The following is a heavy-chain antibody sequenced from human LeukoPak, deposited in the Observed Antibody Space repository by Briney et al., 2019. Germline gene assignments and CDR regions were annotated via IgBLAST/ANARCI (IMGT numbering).Heavy chain of an antibody. CDR3: RAQWELQYYYYYYGMDV. J-gene: IGHJ6*02. D-gene: IGHD1-26*01. Sequence: PGGSLRLSCAASGFTFSNAWMSWVRQAPGKGLEWVGRIRSKANSYATAYAASVKGRFTISRDDSKNTAYLQMNSLKTEDTAVYYCRAQWELQYYYYYYGMDVWGQGTTVTVSS. CDR2: IRSKANSYAT. V-gene: IGHV3-73*01. CDR1: GFTFSNAW.